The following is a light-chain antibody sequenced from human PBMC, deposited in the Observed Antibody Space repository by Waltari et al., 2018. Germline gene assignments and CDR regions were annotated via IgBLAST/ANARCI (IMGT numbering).Light chain of an antibody. J-gene: IGLJ3*02. CDR1: SGHNSYI. CDR3: ETWDSNTWV. V-gene: IGLV4-60*03. CDR2: LEGSGSY. Sequence: QLILTQSSSASASLGSSVKLTCTLSSGHNSYIIAWHQQQPGKAPRYLMKLEGSGSYTKGSGGPVRFSGSSSGADRYLTISNLQSEDEADYYCETWDSNTWVFGGGTKLTVL.